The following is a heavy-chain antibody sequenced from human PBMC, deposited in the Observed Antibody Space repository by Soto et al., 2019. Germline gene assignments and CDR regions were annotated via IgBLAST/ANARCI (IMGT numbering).Heavy chain of an antibody. CDR3: TSFASYGDYPQNHS. Sequence: QVILAQSGPEVKKPGSSVKVSCKVSGGSFSSFSINWVRQAPGQRFEWMGGIIPILGTANFTHKFQDRVTFTADASTDTAYMTLSSLTSEDTACDYCTSFASYGDYPQNHSWGPGTQVTVSS. D-gene: IGHD4-17*01. J-gene: IGHJ4*02. V-gene: IGHV1-69*01. CDR1: GGSFSSFS. CDR2: IIPILGTA.